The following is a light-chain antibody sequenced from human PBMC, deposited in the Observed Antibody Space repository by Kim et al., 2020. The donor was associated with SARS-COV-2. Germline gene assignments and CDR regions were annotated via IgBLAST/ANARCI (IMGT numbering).Light chain of an antibody. J-gene: IGKJ4*01. CDR2: WAS. CDR3: QQYYSTPRT. V-gene: IGKV4-1*01. CDR1: QSVLYSYNNKNF. Sequence: TTINCKYSQSVLYSYNNKNFLAWYQQKAGQPTKLLLYWASTRESGVPDRCSGSGSGTDFTLTISSLQAEDVAVYYCQQYYSTPRTFGGGTKVDIK.